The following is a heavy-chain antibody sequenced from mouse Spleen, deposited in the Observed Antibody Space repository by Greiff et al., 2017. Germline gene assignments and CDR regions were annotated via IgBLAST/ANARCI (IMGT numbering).Heavy chain of an antibody. CDR1: GFTFSSYA. Sequence: EVKVVESGGGLVKPGGSLKLSCAASGFTFSSYAMSWVRQTPEKRLEWVATISDGGSYTYYPDNVKGRFTISRDNAKNNLYLQMSHLKSEDTAMYYCARDLGGRGHWYFDVWGTGTTVTVSS. D-gene: IGHD3-3*01. CDR3: ARDLGGRGHWYFDV. J-gene: IGHJ1*03. V-gene: IGHV5-4*01. CDR2: ISDGGSYT.